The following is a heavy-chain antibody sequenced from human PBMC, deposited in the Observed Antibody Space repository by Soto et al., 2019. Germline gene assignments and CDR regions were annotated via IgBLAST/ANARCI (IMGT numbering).Heavy chain of an antibody. V-gene: IGHV4-34*01. CDR2: INHSGST. Sequence: QVQLQQWGAGLLKPSETLSLTCAVYGGSFSGYYWSWIRQPPGKGLEWIGEINHSGSTNYNPSLKSGVSLSVGTSKVQFTLKLSSVTAADTAVYYGARRTVGYCSSSSCLKGRDPWGQGTLVTVSS. D-gene: IGHD2-2*01. J-gene: IGHJ5*02. CDR1: GGSFSGYY. CDR3: ARRTVGYCSSSSCLKGRDP.